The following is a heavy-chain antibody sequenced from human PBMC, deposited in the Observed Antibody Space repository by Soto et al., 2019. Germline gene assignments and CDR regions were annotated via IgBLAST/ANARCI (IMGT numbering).Heavy chain of an antibody. J-gene: IGHJ6*02. Sequence: PGGSLRLSCAASGFTFSSYEMNWVRQAPGKGLEWVSYISSSSSYIYYADSVKGRFTISRDNAKNSLYLQMSSLRAEDTAVYYCARDSGSSSDYYGMDVWGQGTTVTVSS. V-gene: IGHV3-21*05. D-gene: IGHD6-13*01. CDR3: ARDSGSSSDYYGMDV. CDR2: ISSSSSYI. CDR1: GFTFSSYE.